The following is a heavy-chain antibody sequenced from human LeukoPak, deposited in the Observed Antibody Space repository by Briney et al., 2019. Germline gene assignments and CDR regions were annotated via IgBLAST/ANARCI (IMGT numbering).Heavy chain of an antibody. Sequence: GGSLRLSCAASGFTFSSYAMHWVRQAPGKGLEWVAVISYDGSNKYYADSVKGRFTISRDNSKNTLYLQMNSLRAEDTAVYYCARAHYDFWSGYLDYWGQGTLVTVSS. CDR3: ARAHYDFWSGYLDY. CDR1: GFTFSSYA. V-gene: IGHV3-30-3*01. CDR2: ISYDGSNK. J-gene: IGHJ4*02. D-gene: IGHD3-3*01.